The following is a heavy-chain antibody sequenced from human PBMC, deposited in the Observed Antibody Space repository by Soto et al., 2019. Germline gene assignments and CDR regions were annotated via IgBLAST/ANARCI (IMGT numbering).Heavy chain of an antibody. Sequence: GGSLRLSCAASGFTFSSYAMHWVRQAPGKGLEWVAVISYDGSNKYYADSVKGRFTISRDNSKNTLYLQMNSLRAEDTAVYYCARDTFTFGSPLRYWGQGTLVTVSS. V-gene: IGHV3-30-3*01. CDR1: GFTFSSYA. CDR2: ISYDGSNK. J-gene: IGHJ4*02. CDR3: ARDTFTFGSPLRY. D-gene: IGHD3-16*01.